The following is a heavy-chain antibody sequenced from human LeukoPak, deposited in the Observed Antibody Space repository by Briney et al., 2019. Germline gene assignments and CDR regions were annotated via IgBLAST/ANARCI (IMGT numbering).Heavy chain of an antibody. Sequence: SETLSLTCTVSGGSISSYYWSWIRQPPGKGLEWIGYIRNSGSTNYNPSLKSRVTISVDTSKNQFSLKLNSVTAADTALYYCARPPSGSDDAFDIWGQGTMVTVSS. CDR3: ARPPSGSDDAFDI. CDR1: GGSISSYY. CDR2: IRNSGST. V-gene: IGHV4-59*08. J-gene: IGHJ3*02. D-gene: IGHD7-27*01.